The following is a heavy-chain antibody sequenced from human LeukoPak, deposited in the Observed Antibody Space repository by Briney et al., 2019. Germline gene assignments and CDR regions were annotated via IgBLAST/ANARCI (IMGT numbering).Heavy chain of an antibody. D-gene: IGHD6-19*01. CDR1: GFTFSSYE. Sequence: GGSLRLSCAASGFTFSSYEMNWVRQAPGKGLEWVSYISSSGSTLYYADSVKGRFTISRDNAKNSLYLQMNSLRAEDTAVYYCARVIAVAGNWGQGTLVTVSS. V-gene: IGHV3-48*03. CDR2: ISSSGSTL. J-gene: IGHJ4*02. CDR3: ARVIAVAGN.